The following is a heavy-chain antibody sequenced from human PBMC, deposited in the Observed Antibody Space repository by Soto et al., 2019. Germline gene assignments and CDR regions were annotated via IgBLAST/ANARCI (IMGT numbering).Heavy chain of an antibody. J-gene: IGHJ6*02. CDR1: GFNFSGSA. Sequence: GGSLRLSCAASGFNFSGSAIHWVRQASGKGLEWVGRIRSRANNYATSSAASVKGMFKFSRDDSKNTAYLQMSTLKTEDTAVYYCNRGQGAPIGDYYDHGMDVWGQGTTVTVSS. V-gene: IGHV3-73*01. D-gene: IGHD2-2*02. CDR3: NRGQGAPIGDYYDHGMDV. CDR2: IRSRANNYAT.